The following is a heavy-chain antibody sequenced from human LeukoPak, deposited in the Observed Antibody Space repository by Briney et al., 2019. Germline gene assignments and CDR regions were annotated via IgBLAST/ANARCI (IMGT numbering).Heavy chain of an antibody. Sequence: SETLSLTCTVSGDSNSSYYWSWIRQPPGKGLEWIAYISDIGSINYNPSLKSRVTISLDTSKNQFSLKLSSVTAADTAVYYCAGHHPRNTVDFWGQGTLVTVSS. CDR2: ISDIGSI. CDR1: GDSNSSYY. D-gene: IGHD2/OR15-2a*01. J-gene: IGHJ4*02. CDR3: AGHHPRNTVDF. V-gene: IGHV4-59*08.